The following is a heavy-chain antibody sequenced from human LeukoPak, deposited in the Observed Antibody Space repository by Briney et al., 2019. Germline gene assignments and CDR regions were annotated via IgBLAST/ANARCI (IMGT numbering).Heavy chain of an antibody. J-gene: IGHJ4*02. V-gene: IGHV3-30*02. CDR1: GFTFSSHA. Sequence: GGSLRLSCAASGFTFSSHAMHWGRQGPGKGLEWVAFIRYDSSYNKYYADSGQGRFSISRDNYKNTVYLQMNNLRVEDTAVYFCARGSGSGSFLIDYWGQGTLVTVSS. CDR3: ARGSGSGSFLIDY. CDR2: IRYDSSYNK. D-gene: IGHD3-10*01.